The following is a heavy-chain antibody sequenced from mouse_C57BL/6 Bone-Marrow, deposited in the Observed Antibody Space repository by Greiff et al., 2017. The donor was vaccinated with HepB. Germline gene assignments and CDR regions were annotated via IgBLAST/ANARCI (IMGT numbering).Heavy chain of an antibody. J-gene: IGHJ2*01. CDR1: GYAFTNYL. CDR2: INPGSGGT. V-gene: IGHV1-54*01. CDR3: AREWLPYYFDY. D-gene: IGHD2-2*01. Sequence: QVQLQQSGAELVRPGTSVKVSCKASGYAFTNYLIEWVKQRPGQGLEWIGVINPGSGGTNYNEKFKGKATLTADKSSSTAYMQLSSLTSEDSAHYCCAREWLPYYFDYWGQGTTLTVSS.